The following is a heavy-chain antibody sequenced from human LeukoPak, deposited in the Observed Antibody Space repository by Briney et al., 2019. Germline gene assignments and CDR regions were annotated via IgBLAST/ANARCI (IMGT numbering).Heavy chain of an antibody. CDR1: GFTFNSYS. CDR2: ISDDETYK. J-gene: IGHJ6*03. V-gene: IGHV3-30*14. Sequence: PGGSLRLSCAASGFTFNSYSMHWVRQAPGKGLEWVTAISDDETYKFYAHSVKGRFTISRDNSKNTLYLQMNSLSAEDTAVYYCARDSVVAATQTDYYYMDVWGKGTTVTISS. D-gene: IGHD2-15*01. CDR3: ARDSVVAATQTDYYYMDV.